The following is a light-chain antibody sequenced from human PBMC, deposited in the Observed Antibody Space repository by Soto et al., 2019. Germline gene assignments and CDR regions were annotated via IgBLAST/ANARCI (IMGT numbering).Light chain of an antibody. Sequence: DTQMILFPSSLSASVADRVTITCWASQGISNYLAWYQQKPGKVPKLLIYAASTLQSGVPSQFSGSGSGTDFTLTISSLQPEDVATYYCRKYNSAPLTFGGVTKVDSK. V-gene: IGKV1-27*01. J-gene: IGKJ4*01. CDR3: RKYNSAPLT. CDR2: AAS. CDR1: QGISNY.